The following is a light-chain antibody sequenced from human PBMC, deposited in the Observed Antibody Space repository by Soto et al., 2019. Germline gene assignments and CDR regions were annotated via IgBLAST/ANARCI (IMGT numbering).Light chain of an antibody. CDR3: QQYNNWPRGTWT. CDR1: RSVSSN. J-gene: IGKJ1*01. V-gene: IGKV3-15*01. Sequence: EIVMTQSPATLSVSPGERATLSCRSIRSVSSNLAWYQQKPGQAPRLLIYGASTRATGIPARFSGSGSGTEFTLTISSLQSEDFAVYYCQQYNNWPRGTWTFGQGTKVDIK. CDR2: GAS.